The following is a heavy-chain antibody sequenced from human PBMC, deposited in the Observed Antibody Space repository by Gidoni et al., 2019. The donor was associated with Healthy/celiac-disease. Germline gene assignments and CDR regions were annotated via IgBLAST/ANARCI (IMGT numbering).Heavy chain of an antibody. D-gene: IGHD3-3*01. Sequence: VQCEVQLRLSCAASGFTFSSYAMSWVRQAPGKGLEWVSAISGSGGSTYYADSVKGRFTISRDNSKNTLYLQMNSLRAEDTAVYYCAKDGEGIFGVVIYFDYWGQGTLVTVSS. V-gene: IGHV3-23*01. CDR3: AKDGEGIFGVVIYFDY. CDR1: GFTFSSYA. J-gene: IGHJ4*02. CDR2: ISGSGGST.